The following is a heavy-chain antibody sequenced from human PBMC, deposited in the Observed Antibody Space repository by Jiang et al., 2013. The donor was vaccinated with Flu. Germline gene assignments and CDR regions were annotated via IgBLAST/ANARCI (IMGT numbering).Heavy chain of an antibody. Sequence: QTLSLTCAISGDSVSSNSAAWNWIRQSPSRGLEWLGRTYYRSKWYNDYAVSVKSRITINPGTSKNQFSLQLNSVTPEDTAVYYCARMGYDSSGLLDAFDTWGQGTMVTVSS. CDR2: TYYRSKWYN. CDR3: ARMGYDSSGLLDAFDT. V-gene: IGHV6-1*01. D-gene: IGHD3-22*01. CDR1: GDSVSSNSAA. J-gene: IGHJ3*02.